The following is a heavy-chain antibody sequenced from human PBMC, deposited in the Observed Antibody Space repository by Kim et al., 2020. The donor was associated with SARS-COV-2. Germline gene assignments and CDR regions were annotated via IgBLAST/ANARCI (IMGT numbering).Heavy chain of an antibody. Sequence: GGSLRLSCAASGFTFSSYAMSWVRQAPGKGLEWVSGISGSGGRTYYADSVKGRFTISRDNSKNTLYLQMNSLRAEDTAVYYCAKGWIGVAGTPYGMDVWGQGTTVTVSS. J-gene: IGHJ6*02. CDR1: GFTFSSYA. CDR3: AKGWIGVAGTPYGMDV. V-gene: IGHV3-23*01. D-gene: IGHD6-19*01. CDR2: ISGSGGRT.